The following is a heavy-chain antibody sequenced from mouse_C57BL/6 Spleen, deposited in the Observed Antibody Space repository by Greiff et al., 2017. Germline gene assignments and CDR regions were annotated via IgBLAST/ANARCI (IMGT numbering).Heavy chain of an antibody. CDR2: ISYDGSN. V-gene: IGHV3-6*01. J-gene: IGHJ2*01. CDR1: GYSITSGYY. D-gene: IGHD1-1*01. Sequence: EVKLMESGPGLVKPSQSLSLTCSVTGYSITSGYYWNWIRQFPGNKLEWMGYISYDGSNNYNPSLKNRISITRDTSKNQFFLKLNSVTTEDTATYYCARERGYEVAPYGFDYWGQGTTLTVSS. CDR3: ARERGYEVAPYGFDY.